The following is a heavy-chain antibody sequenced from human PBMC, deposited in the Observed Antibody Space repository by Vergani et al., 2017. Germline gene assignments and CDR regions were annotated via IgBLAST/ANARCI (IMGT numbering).Heavy chain of an antibody. J-gene: IGHJ3*02. CDR1: GGSFSGYY. D-gene: IGHD6-19*01. Sequence: QVQLQQWGAGLLKPSETLSLTCAVYGGSFSGYYWSWIRQPPGKGLEWIGEINHSGSTNYNPSLKSRVTISVDTSKNQFSLQLSSVTAADTAVYYCATLSIAVAGDAFDIWGQGTMVTVSS. CDR3: ATLSIAVAGDAFDI. CDR2: INHSGST. V-gene: IGHV4-34*01.